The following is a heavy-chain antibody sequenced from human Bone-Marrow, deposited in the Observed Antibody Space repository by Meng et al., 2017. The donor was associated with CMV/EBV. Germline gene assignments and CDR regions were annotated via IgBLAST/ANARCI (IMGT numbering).Heavy chain of an antibody. CDR3: ARARDSSGYRRWFDP. V-gene: IGHV1-46*01. CDR2: INPSGGST. Sequence: ASVKVSCKASGYTFTGYYMHWVRQAPGQGLEWMGIINPSGGSTSYAQKFQGRVTMTRDTSTSTVYMELSSLRSEDTAVYYCARARDSSGYRRWFDPWGQGTLVTGSS. J-gene: IGHJ5*02. D-gene: IGHD3-22*01. CDR1: GYTFTGYY.